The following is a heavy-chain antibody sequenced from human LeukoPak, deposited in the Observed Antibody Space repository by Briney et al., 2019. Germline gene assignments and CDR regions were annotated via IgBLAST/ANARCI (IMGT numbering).Heavy chain of an antibody. V-gene: IGHV1-69*13. J-gene: IGHJ4*02. D-gene: IGHD2-2*01. CDR2: IIPIFGTA. CDR1: GGTFSSYA. Sequence: SVKVSCKASGGTFSSYAISWVRQAPGQGPEWMGGIIPIFGTANYAQKFQGRVTITADESTSTAYMELSSLRSEDTAVYYCARDSDIVVVPAAMGYWGQGTLVTVSS. CDR3: ARDSDIVVVPAAMGY.